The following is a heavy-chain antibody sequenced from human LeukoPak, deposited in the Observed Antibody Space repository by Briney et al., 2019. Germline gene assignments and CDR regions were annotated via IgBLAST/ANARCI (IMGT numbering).Heavy chain of an antibody. D-gene: IGHD6-19*01. CDR2: MNPNSGNT. J-gene: IGHJ6*03. CDR1: GYTFTSYD. Sequence: ASVKVSCKASGYTFTSYDINWVRQAPGQGLEWMGWMNPNSGNTGYAQKFQGRVTMTRNTSISTAYMELSSLRSEDTAVYYCARRGYSSGWYGYYYYYMDVWGKGTTVTISS. CDR3: ARRGYSSGWYGYYYYYMDV. V-gene: IGHV1-8*01.